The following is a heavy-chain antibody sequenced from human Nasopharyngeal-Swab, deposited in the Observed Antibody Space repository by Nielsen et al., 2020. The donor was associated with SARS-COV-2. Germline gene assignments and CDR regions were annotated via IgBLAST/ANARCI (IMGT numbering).Heavy chain of an antibody. Sequence: GESLKISCAASGFTFSSYAMHWVRQAPGKGLEYVTAITSNGGSTDYANSVKGRFTISRDNSKNTLYLQMGSLRPEDMGVYYCAKAVAANDYWGQGTLVTVSS. D-gene: IGHD6-19*01. CDR1: GFTFSSYA. J-gene: IGHJ4*02. V-gene: IGHV3-64*01. CDR2: ITSNGGST. CDR3: AKAVAANDY.